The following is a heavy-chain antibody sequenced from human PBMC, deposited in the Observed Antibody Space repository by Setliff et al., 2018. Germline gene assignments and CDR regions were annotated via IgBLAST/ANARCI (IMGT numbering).Heavy chain of an antibody. J-gene: IGHJ4*02. V-gene: IGHV3-21*01. D-gene: IGHD3-10*01. CDR3: ARDPGVRGVIFDY. CDR1: GFTFNNYS. Sequence: GGSLRLSCAVSGFTFNNYSVNWVRLAPGKGLEWVSSISLSSSYIFYADSVKGRFTISRDNAKNSLFLQMNSLRAEDTAVYYCARDPGVRGVIFDYWGQGTLVTVSS. CDR2: ISLSSSYI.